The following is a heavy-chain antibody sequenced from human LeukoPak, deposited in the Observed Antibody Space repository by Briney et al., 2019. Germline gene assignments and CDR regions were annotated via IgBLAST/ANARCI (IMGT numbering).Heavy chain of an antibody. CDR1: GFTFSSYA. J-gene: IGHJ4*02. CDR2: ISGSGGST. V-gene: IGHV3-23*01. CDR3: AKDLRGIAAAVAFDY. D-gene: IGHD6-13*01. Sequence: WGSLRLSCAASGFTFSSYAMSWVRQAPGKGLEWVSAISGSGGSTYYADSVKGRFTISRDNSKNTLYLRMNSLRAEDTAVYYCAKDLRGIAAAVAFDYWGQGTLVTVSS.